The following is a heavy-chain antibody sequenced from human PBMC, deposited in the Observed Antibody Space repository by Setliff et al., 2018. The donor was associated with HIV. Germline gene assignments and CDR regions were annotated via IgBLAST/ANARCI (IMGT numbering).Heavy chain of an antibody. CDR1: GFRFRSYW. CDR2: VQQDGSEK. CDR3: ARDWRSGYDLNFDY. Sequence: GGSLRLSCAASGFRFRSYWMSWVRQAPGKGLESVANVQQDGSEKYYVDSVKGRFTISRDNAKNSLYLQMNSLRAEDTAMYYCARDWRSGYDLNFDYWGQGTLVTVSS. J-gene: IGHJ4*02. D-gene: IGHD5-12*01. V-gene: IGHV3-7*01.